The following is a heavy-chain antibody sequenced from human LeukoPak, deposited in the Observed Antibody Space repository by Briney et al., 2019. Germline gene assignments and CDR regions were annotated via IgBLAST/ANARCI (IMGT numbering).Heavy chain of an antibody. J-gene: IGHJ3*02. Sequence: PGGSLRLSCAASGFTFSSYSMNWVRQAPGKGLEWVSSISSSSSYIYYADSVKGRFTISRDNAKNSLYLQMNSLRAEDTAVYYCARDKLEDYDILTGQGGAFDIWGQGTMVTVSS. V-gene: IGHV3-21*01. CDR3: ARDKLEDYDILTGQGGAFDI. D-gene: IGHD3-9*01. CDR1: GFTFSSYS. CDR2: ISSSSSYI.